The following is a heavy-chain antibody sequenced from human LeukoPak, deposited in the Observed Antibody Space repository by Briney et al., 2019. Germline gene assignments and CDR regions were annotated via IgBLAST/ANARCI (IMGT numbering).Heavy chain of an antibody. CDR2: ISSSDSYI. CDR1: GFSFNTYS. CDR3: ARQFCSGKSCYYKPFDY. V-gene: IGHV3-21*01. J-gene: IGHJ4*02. D-gene: IGHD2-15*01. Sequence: PGGSLRLSCAASGFSFNTYSMSWVRQAPGKGPEWVSSISSSDSYIYYADSVKGRFTVSRDNAENSLCLQMNSLRTEDTAVYYCARQFCSGKSCYYKPFDYWGQGTLVTVSS.